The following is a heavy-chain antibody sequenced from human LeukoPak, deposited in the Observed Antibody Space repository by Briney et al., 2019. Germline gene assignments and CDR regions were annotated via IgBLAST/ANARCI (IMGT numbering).Heavy chain of an antibody. V-gene: IGHV4-4*07. Sequence: PSETLSLTCTVSGGSISSYYWSWIRQPAGKGLEWIGRIYTSGSTNYNPSLKSRVTMSVDTSKNQFSLKLSSVTAAGTAAYYCARGIYCSSTSCQGEFDYWGQGTLVTVSS. CDR1: GGSISSYY. CDR3: ARGIYCSSTSCQGEFDY. D-gene: IGHD2-2*01. J-gene: IGHJ4*02. CDR2: IYTSGST.